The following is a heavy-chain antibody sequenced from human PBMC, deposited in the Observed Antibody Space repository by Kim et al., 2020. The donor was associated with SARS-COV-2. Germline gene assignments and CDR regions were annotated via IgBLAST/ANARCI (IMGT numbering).Heavy chain of an antibody. D-gene: IGHD3-22*01. J-gene: IGHJ6*02. CDR3: ARGDSERVRRFVYYYGMDV. Sequence: GGSLRLSCAASGFTFSDYYMSWIRQAPGKGLEWVSYISSSSSYTNYADSVKGRFTISRDNAKNSLYLQMNSLRAEDTAVYYCARGDSERVRRFVYYYGMDVWGQGTTVTVSS. CDR1: GFTFSDYY. V-gene: IGHV3-11*06. CDR2: ISSSSSYT.